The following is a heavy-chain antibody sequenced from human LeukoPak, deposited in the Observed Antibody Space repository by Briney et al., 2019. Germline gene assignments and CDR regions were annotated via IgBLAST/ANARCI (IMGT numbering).Heavy chain of an antibody. V-gene: IGHV3-33*01. CDR1: GFTFSNYG. D-gene: IGHD6-19*01. Sequence: GGSLRLSCAASGFTFSNYGMHWVRQAPGKGLEWVAVIWYDGNNKYYADSVKGRFTISRDNSKNTLYLQMNSLRVEDTAVYYCARGRGDSRGSVLYYYYGMDVWGKGTTVTVSS. CDR3: ARGRGDSRGSVLYYYYGMDV. J-gene: IGHJ6*04. CDR2: IWYDGNNK.